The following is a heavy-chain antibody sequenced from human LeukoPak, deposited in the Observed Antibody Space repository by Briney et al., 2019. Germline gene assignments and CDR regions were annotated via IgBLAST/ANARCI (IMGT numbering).Heavy chain of an antibody. Sequence: SETLSLTCTVPGGSISSYYWSWIRQPAGKGLEWIGRIYTSGSTNYNPSLKSRVTMSVDTSKNQFSLKLSSVTGADTAVYYCAREVRAYSSSWYVFDYWGQGTLVTVSS. V-gene: IGHV4-4*07. CDR1: GGSISSYY. J-gene: IGHJ4*02. CDR2: IYTSGST. CDR3: AREVRAYSSSWYVFDY. D-gene: IGHD6-13*01.